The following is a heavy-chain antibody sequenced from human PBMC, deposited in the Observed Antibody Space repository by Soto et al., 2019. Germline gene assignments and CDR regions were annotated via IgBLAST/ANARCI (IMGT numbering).Heavy chain of an antibody. D-gene: IGHD6-13*01. J-gene: IGHJ5*02. CDR3: ARGPLAAAGTLNWFDP. V-gene: IGHV4-59*01. Sequence: SETLSLTCTVSGGSISSYYWSWIRQPPGKGLEWIGYIYYIGSTNYNPSLKSRVTMSVDTSKSQFSLKLSSVSAADTAVYYCARGPLAAAGTLNWFDPWGQGTLVTVSS. CDR1: GGSISSYY. CDR2: IYYIGST.